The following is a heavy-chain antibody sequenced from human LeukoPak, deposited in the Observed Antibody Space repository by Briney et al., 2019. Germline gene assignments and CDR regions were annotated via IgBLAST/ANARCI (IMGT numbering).Heavy chain of an antibody. V-gene: IGHV4-39*01. J-gene: IGHJ4*02. CDR1: GGSISSSSYY. CDR3: ARQHPYYYGSGSPDY. Sequence: SETLSLTCTVSGGSISSSSYYWGWIRQPPGKGLEWIGSIYYSGSTYYNPSLKSRVTISVDTSKNQFSLKLSFVTAADTAVYYCARQHPYYYGSGSPDYWGQGTLVTVSS. CDR2: IYYSGST. D-gene: IGHD3-10*01.